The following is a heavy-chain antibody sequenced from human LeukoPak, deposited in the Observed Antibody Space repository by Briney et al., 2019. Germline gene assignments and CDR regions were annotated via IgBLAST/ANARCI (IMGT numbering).Heavy chain of an antibody. CDR1: GFTFNNYA. J-gene: IGHJ3*01. V-gene: IGHV3-23*01. Sequence: GGSLRLSCAASGFTFNNYAMSWVRQAPGKGLEWVSLIGASGESTYYADSVKGRFTISRDNSKNTLSLRMNSLRVEDTAMYFCAKDIQLSTWGLGTMVTVSS. CDR2: IGASGEST. D-gene: IGHD5-24*01. CDR3: AKDIQLST.